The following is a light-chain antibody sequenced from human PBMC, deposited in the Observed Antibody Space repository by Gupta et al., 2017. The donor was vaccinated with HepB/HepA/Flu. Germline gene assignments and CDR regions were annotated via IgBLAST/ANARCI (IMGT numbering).Light chain of an antibody. J-gene: IGLJ2*01. CDR1: RLGEKY. CDR3: QLWDTNIAV. V-gene: IGLV3-1*01. CDR2: QDV. Sequence: YDLTQSPSVSVSPGETAIITCSADRLGEKYVAWYQQRPGQSPVLPIYQDVKRPSVIPERFSGSNSGNTATLTISGTQALDEADYFCQLWDTNIAVFGGGTKLTVL.